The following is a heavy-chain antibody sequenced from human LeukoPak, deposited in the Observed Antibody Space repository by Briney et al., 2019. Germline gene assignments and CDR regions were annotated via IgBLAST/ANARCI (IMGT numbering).Heavy chain of an antibody. CDR2: INHSGST. D-gene: IGHD3-10*01. V-gene: IGHV4-34*01. Sequence: SETLSLTCAVSGASMYSGGYSWSWIRQPPGKGLEWIGEINHSGSTNYNPSLKSRVTISVDTSKNQFSLKLSSVTAADTAVYYCARGHQRAPFERGPYYFDYWGQGTLVTVSS. J-gene: IGHJ4*02. CDR3: ARGHQRAPFERGPYYFDY. CDR1: GASMYSGGYS.